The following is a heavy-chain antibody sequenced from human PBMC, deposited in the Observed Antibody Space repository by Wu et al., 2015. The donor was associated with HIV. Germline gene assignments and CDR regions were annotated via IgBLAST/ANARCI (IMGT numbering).Heavy chain of an antibody. CDR2: FDPEHGET. CDR1: GYTLTEVS. Sequence: QVQLVQSGAEVKKPGASVKVSCKVSGYTLTEVSLHWVRQAPGKGLEWMGGFDPEHGETIYAQKFRGRVTVTEDTATDTASMELNSLRSEDTAVYYCAAWGHYYDRSAYYAVIDHWGQGTLVTVSS. J-gene: IGHJ5*02. CDR3: AAWGHYYDRSAYYAVIDH. V-gene: IGHV1-24*01. D-gene: IGHD3-22*01.